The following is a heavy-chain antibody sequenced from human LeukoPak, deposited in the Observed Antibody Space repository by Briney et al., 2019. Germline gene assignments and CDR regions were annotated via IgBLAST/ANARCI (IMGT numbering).Heavy chain of an antibody. D-gene: IGHD5-24*01. CDR3: ARDSWRWLQQPDEHNWFDP. CDR2: INHSGST. Sequence: SETLSLTCAVYGGSFSGYYWSWIRQPPGKGLEWIGEINHSGSTNYNPSLKSRVTISVDTSKDQFSLKLRSVTAADTAVYYCARDSWRWLQQPDEHNWFDPWGQGTLVTVSS. V-gene: IGHV4-34*01. CDR1: GGSFSGYY. J-gene: IGHJ5*02.